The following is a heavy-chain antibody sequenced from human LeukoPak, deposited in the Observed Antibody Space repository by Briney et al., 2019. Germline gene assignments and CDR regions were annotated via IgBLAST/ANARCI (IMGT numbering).Heavy chain of an antibody. D-gene: IGHD3-10*01. J-gene: IGHJ4*02. CDR2: IDAGSSTL. CDR3: ARAYGSFDY. CDR1: GFTLSSYT. Sequence: GGSLRLSCAAPGFTLSSYTMSWVRQAPGKGLEWISYIDAGSSTLNYADSVKGRFTISRDNAKNSLYLQMNSLRAEDTAVYYCARAYGSFDYWGQGTLVTVSS. V-gene: IGHV3-48*04.